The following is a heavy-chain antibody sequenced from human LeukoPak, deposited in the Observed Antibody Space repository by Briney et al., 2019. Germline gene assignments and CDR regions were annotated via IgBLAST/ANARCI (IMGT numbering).Heavy chain of an antibody. D-gene: IGHD3-16*02. Sequence: PSETLSFTCTVSGGSISSSSYYWGWIRQPPGKGLEWIGSIYYSGSTYYNPSLKSRVTISEDTSKNQFSLKLSSVTAADTAVYYCARRNYDYVWGSYRYGYFDYWGQGTLVTVSS. CDR2: IYYSGST. CDR3: ARRNYDYVWGSYRYGYFDY. J-gene: IGHJ4*02. V-gene: IGHV4-39*01. CDR1: GGSISSSSYY.